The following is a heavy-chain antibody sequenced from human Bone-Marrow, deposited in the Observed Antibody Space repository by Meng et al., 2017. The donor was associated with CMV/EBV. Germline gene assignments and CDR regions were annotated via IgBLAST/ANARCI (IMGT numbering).Heavy chain of an antibody. CDR2: IYSGGST. V-gene: IGHV3-53*05. CDR1: GFTVSSNY. J-gene: IGHJ4*02. D-gene: IGHD4-17*01. CDR3: ARGADYGDYAY. Sequence: ETLSLTCAASGFTVSSNYMSWVRQAPGKGLEWVSVIYSGGSTYYADSVKGRFTISRDNSKNTLYLQMNSLRAEDTAVYYCARGADYGDYAYWGQGTLVTVSS.